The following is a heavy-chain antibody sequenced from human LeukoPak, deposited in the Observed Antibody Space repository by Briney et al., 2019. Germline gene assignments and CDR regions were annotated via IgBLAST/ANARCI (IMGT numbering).Heavy chain of an antibody. CDR2: ISYDGSNK. CDR3: ARGPVVPALLFDP. Sequence: GGSLRLSCAASGFTFSSYAMHWVRQAPGKGLEWVAVISYDGSNKYYGDSVKGRFTISRDNSKNTLYLQMNSLRAEDTAVYYCARGPVVPALLFDPWGQGTLVTVSS. J-gene: IGHJ5*02. V-gene: IGHV3-30-3*01. CDR1: GFTFSSYA. D-gene: IGHD2-2*01.